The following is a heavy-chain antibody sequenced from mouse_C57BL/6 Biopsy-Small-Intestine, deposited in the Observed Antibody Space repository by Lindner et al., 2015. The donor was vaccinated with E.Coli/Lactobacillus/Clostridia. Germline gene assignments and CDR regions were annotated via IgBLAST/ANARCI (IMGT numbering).Heavy chain of an antibody. D-gene: IGHD2-14*01. CDR3: VQDKSSWYALDY. V-gene: IGHV1-72*04. J-gene: IGHJ4*01. Sequence: SVKVSCKASGDTFTGYYTHWVRQAPGQGLEWMGWINPKSGGTNYPEKFNGRVTMTRDTSTSTAYMELRALRSDDTAVYYCVQDKSSWYALDYWGQGTLVTVSS. CDR1: GDTFTGYY. CDR2: INPKSGGT.